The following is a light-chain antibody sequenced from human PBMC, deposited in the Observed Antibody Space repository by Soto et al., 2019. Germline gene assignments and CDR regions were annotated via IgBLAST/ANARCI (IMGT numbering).Light chain of an antibody. CDR2: DDN. CDR1: SSNIGGNS. V-gene: IGLV1-51*01. CDR3: GSWDSSLSAYV. Sequence: QSALTQPPSVSAAPGQKVTISSSGPSSNIGGNSVSWYQQLPGTAPKLLIYDDNKRPSGIPDRFSGSKSGTSATLGITGFQTGDEADYYCGSWDSSLSAYVFGTGTKVTVL. J-gene: IGLJ1*01.